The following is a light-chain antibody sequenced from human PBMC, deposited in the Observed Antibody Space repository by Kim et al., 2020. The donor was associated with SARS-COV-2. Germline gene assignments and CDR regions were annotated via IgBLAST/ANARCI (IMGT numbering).Light chain of an antibody. CDR2: GAS. CDR3: QQYGTPPRT. J-gene: IGKJ1*01. V-gene: IGKV3-20*01. Sequence: PGDRATMSCRASQSVSFTYFAWYQQKPGQAPRLVIFGASSRAAGIPDRFSGSGSGTDFTLTISRLEPEDFAVYYCQQYGTPPRTFGQGTKV. CDR1: QSVSFTY.